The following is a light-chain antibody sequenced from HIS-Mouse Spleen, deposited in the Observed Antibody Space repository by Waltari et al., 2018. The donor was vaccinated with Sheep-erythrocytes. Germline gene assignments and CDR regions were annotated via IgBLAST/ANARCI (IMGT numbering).Light chain of an antibody. CDR2: DAS. CDR3: LQDYNYPFT. Sequence: EIVLTQSPATLSLSPGERATLSCRASQSVSSYLAWYQQKPGQAPRLLIYDASNRATGIPARFSGSGSGTDFTLTISSLEPEDFAVYYCLQDYNYPFTFGPGTKVDIK. J-gene: IGKJ3*01. V-gene: IGKV3-11*01. CDR1: QSVSSY.